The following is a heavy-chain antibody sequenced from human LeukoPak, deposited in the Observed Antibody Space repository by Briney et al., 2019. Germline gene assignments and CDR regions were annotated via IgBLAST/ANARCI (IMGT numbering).Heavy chain of an antibody. J-gene: IGHJ4*02. V-gene: IGHV3-23*01. D-gene: IGHD3-22*01. CDR2: ISGSGGST. Sequence: GGSLRLSCAASGFTFSSYGMSWVRQAPGKGLEWVSAISGSGGSTYYADSVKGRFTISRDNSKNTLYLQMNSLRAEDTAVYYCAKATTYYYDSSGYSGYWGQGTLVTVSS. CDR3: AKATTYYYDSSGYSGY. CDR1: GFTFSSYG.